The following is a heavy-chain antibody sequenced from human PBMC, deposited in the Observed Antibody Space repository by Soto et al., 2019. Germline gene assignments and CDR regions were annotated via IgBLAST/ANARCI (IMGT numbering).Heavy chain of an antibody. CDR1: GGSISSGGYY. CDR3: AREYNYGSGSHYYYYGMDV. V-gene: IGHV4-31*03. Sequence: SETLSLTCTVSGGSISSGGYYWSWIRQHPGKGLEWIGYIYYSGSTYYNPSLKSRVTISVDTSKNQFSLKLSSVTAADTAVYYCAREYNYGSGSHYYYYGMDVWGQGTTVTVSS. D-gene: IGHD3-10*01. CDR2: IYYSGST. J-gene: IGHJ6*02.